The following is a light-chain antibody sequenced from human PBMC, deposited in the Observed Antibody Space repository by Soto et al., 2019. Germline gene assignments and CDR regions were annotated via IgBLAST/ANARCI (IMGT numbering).Light chain of an antibody. CDR2: EVT. V-gene: IGLV2-23*02. J-gene: IGLJ1*01. CDR3: CSYASSSTYV. CDR1: SSDVGSYNL. Sequence: YVLTQPASVSGSPGQSITISCTGTSSDVGSYNLVSWYQQHPGKAPKLMIYEVTKRPSGVSDRFSGSKSGNTASLTISGLQAEDEADYYCCSYASSSTYVFVTGTKVTVL.